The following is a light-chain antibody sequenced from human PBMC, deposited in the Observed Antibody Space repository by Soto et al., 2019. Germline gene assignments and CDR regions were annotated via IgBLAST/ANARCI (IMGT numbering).Light chain of an antibody. Sequence: EIVLTQSPGTLSLSPGERATLSCRASQSVSSSYLAWFQHKPGRAPRLLIYGASNRATGIPDRFSAYGSGADFTLTISRLEPEDFAVYYCQQYSTVPHTFGQGTNLEIK. V-gene: IGKV3-20*01. J-gene: IGKJ2*01. CDR2: GAS. CDR1: QSVSSSY. CDR3: QQYSTVPHT.